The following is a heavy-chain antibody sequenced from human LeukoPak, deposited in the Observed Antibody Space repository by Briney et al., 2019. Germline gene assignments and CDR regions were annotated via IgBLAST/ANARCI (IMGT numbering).Heavy chain of an antibody. CDR3: ASTLRYCSGGSCYHDAFDI. D-gene: IGHD2-15*01. J-gene: IGHJ3*02. CDR2: IYYSGST. CDR1: GGSISNFRYY. V-gene: IGHV4-39*01. Sequence: PSETLSLTCSVSGGSISNFRYYGGWIRQPPGKGLEWVGSIYYSGSTYYNPSLKSRVTISVDTSKNQFSLKLSSVTAADTAVYYCASTLRYCSGGSCYHDAFDIWGQGTMVTVSS.